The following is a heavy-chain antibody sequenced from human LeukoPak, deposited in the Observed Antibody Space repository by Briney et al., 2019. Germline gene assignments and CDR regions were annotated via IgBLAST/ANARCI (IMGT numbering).Heavy chain of an antibody. D-gene: IGHD2-2*01. V-gene: IGHV3-53*01. J-gene: IGHJ5*02. CDR3: AREVVVPAAGRWFDP. CDR2: IYSGGST. Sequence: PGGSLRLSCAASGFTFSSYAMSWVRQAPGKGLEWVSVIYSGGSTYYADSVKGRFTISRDNSKNTLYLQMNSLRAEDTAVYYCAREVVVPAAGRWFDPWGQGTLVTVSS. CDR1: GFTFSSYA.